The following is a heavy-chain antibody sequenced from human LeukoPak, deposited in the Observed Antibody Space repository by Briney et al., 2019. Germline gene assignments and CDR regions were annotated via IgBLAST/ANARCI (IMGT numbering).Heavy chain of an antibody. J-gene: IGHJ4*02. CDR1: GGTFSSYA. CDR2: IIPILGIA. V-gene: IGHV1-69*04. CDR3: AREGTVSSLDY. Sequence: SVKVSCKASGGTFSSYAISWVRQAPGQGLEWMGRIIPILGIANYAQKFQGRVTITADKSTSTAYMELSSLRSEDTAVYYCAREGTVSSLDYWGQGTLVTVSS. D-gene: IGHD4-17*01.